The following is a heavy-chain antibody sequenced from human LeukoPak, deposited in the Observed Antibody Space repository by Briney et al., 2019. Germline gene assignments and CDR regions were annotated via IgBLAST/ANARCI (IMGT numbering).Heavy chain of an antibody. V-gene: IGHV4-34*01. CDR1: GGSFSGYY. CDR3: ARGGAVAGLRWFDP. CDR2: INHSGST. J-gene: IGHJ5*02. Sequence: SETLSLTCAVYGGSFSGYYWSWIRRPPGKGLEWIGEINHSGSTNYNPSLKSRVTISVDTSKNQFSLKLSSVTAADTAVYYCARGGAVAGLRWFDPWGQGTLVTVSS. D-gene: IGHD6-19*01.